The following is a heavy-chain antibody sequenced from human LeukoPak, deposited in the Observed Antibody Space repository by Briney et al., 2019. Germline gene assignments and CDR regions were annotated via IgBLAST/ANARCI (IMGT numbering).Heavy chain of an antibody. V-gene: IGHV4-59*01. D-gene: IGHD3-16*02. CDR1: GGSISSYY. CDR3: ARYVWGSYPTFEDC. Sequence: PSETLSLTCTVSGGSISSYYWRWIRQPPGKGLECIGYISYRGSTNYNPSLKSRVTISVDTSKNQFSLKLSSVTAADTAVYYCARYVWGSYPTFEDCWGQGTLVTVSS. J-gene: IGHJ4*02. CDR2: ISYRGST.